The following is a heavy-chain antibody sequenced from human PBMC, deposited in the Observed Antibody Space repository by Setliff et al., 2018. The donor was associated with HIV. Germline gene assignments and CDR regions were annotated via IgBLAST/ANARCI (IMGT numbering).Heavy chain of an antibody. CDR2: INPSGGST. D-gene: IGHD5-18*01. CDR3: ASRPLKMDTAMVLAY. V-gene: IGHV1-46*01. Sequence: ASVKVSCKASGYTFTSYYMHWVRQAPGQGLEWMGIINPSGGSTSYAQKFQGRVTMTRDTSTSTAYMELSSLRSEDTAVYYCASRPLKMDTAMVLAYWGQGTLVTVSS. CDR1: GYTFTSYY. J-gene: IGHJ4*02.